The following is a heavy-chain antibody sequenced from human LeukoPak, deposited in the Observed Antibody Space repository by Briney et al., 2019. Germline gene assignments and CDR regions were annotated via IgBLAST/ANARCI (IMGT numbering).Heavy chain of an antibody. CDR3: ATADWASFYFDS. V-gene: IGHV4-31*03. CDR1: GGSESRGGDY. J-gene: IGHJ4*02. Sequence: SETVTLLCTVSGGSESRGGDYWNWIRQHPGKGLVWIGFTSYSEGTYYNPSLMSRITISVDRSQNQFSLKMRDVTAADTAVYFCATADWASFYFDSWGEGALVAVSS. D-gene: IGHD2-21*01. CDR2: TSYSEGT.